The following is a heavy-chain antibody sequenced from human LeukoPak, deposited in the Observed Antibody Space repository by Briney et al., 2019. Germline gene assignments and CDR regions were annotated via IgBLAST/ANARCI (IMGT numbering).Heavy chain of an antibody. CDR1: GFTFSTYS. Sequence: GGSLRLSCAASGFTFSTYSMSWVRQAPGKGLEWISHISAASRGIYYADSVKGRFTISRDNAKNSLYLQMNSLRAEDTAVYYCARDREKDYYGSGSSIPNWFDPWGQGTLVTVSS. CDR2: ISAASRGI. V-gene: IGHV3-48*04. CDR3: ARDREKDYYGSGSSIPNWFDP. D-gene: IGHD3-10*01. J-gene: IGHJ5*02.